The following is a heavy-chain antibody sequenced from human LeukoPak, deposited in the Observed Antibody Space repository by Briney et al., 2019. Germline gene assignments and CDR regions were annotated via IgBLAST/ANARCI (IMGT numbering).Heavy chain of an antibody. CDR3: ASHSAGSDFWSGYRFDY. J-gene: IGHJ4*02. D-gene: IGHD3-3*01. V-gene: IGHV4-59*01. Sequence: SEALSLTCTVSGGSISSYYWSWIWQPPGKGLEWIGYIYYSGSTNYNPSLKSRVTISVDTSKNQFSLKLSSVTAADTAVYYCASHSAGSDFWSGYRFDYWGQGTLVTVSS. CDR1: GGSISSYY. CDR2: IYYSGST.